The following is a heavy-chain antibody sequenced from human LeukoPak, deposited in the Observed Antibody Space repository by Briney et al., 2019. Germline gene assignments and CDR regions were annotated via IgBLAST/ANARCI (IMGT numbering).Heavy chain of an antibody. CDR2: IYTSGNT. V-gene: IGHV4-61*02. J-gene: IGHJ6*03. D-gene: IGHD3-10*01. Sequence: PSQTLPLTCTVSGGSISGGGYYWSWIRQPAGKGLQWIGRIYTSGNTNYNPSLKSRATISVDTSKNQFSLKLSSVTAADTAVYYCARRRGHGSGRGGYYMDVWGKGTTVTISS. CDR3: ARRRGHGSGRGGYYMDV. CDR1: GGSISGGGYY.